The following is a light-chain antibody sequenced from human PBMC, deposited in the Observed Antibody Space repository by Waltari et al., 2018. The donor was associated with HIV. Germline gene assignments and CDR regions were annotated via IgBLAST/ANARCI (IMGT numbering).Light chain of an antibody. J-gene: IGKJ1*01. CDR3: QQYGSSPPWT. Sequence: EIVLTQSPDTLSLSPGERATLSCRTSHNFSSNYLIWYQKKTRRSPTPLIYGASRRAAGVADRFSGSGSGTDFTLTISRLEPEDFAVYFCQQYGSSPPWTFGQGTKVEVK. CDR2: GAS. CDR1: HNFSSNY. V-gene: IGKV3-20*01.